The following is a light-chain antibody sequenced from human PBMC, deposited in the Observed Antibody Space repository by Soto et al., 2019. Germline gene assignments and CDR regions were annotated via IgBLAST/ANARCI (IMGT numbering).Light chain of an antibody. CDR1: QDINNW. CDR2: TTS. V-gene: IGKV1D-12*01. J-gene: IGKJ4*01. CDR3: QQANSFPLT. Sequence: DIQGTQSPSSVSASVGDRVTITCRASQDINNWLAWYQQKPGKAPKLLIYTTSNLQSGVPSRFSGSGSGTDFTLTINSLQPEDFATYYCQQANSFPLTVGGGTKVEIK.